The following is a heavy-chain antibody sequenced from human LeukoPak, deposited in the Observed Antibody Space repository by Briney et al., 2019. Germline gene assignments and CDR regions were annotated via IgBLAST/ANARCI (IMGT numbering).Heavy chain of an antibody. CDR1: GGTFSSYA. D-gene: IGHD3-3*01. CDR2: IIPIFGTA. J-gene: IGHJ4*02. Sequence: SVKVSCKASGGTFSSYAISWVRQAPGQGLEWMGGIIPIFGTANYAQKFQGRVTITADESTSTAYMELSSLRSEDTAVYYCARGPDEWFYFDYWGQGTLVTVSS. V-gene: IGHV1-69*13. CDR3: ARGPDEWFYFDY.